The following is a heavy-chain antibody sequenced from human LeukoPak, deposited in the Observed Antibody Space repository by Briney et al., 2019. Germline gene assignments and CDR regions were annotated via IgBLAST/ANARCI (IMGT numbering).Heavy chain of an antibody. D-gene: IGHD4-11*01. CDR3: ARHDYSNYGSWWFAP. CDR2: IYTSGST. J-gene: IGHJ5*02. V-gene: IGHV4-4*09. Sequence: SETLSLTCTVSGGSISSYYWSWIRQPPGKGLEWIGYIYTSGSTNYNPSLKSRVTISVDTSKNQFSLKLSSVPAADTAVYYCARHDYSNYGSWWFAPWGQGTLVTVSS. CDR1: GGSISSYY.